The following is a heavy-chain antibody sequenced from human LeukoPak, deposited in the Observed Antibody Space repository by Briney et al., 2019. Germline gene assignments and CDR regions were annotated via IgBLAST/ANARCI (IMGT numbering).Heavy chain of an antibody. Sequence: KPGGSLRLSCAASGFTFSSYSMSWVRQAPGKGLEWVSSISSSSSYIYYADSVKGRFTISRDNAKNSLYLQMNSLRAEDTAVYYCARDWTTGQDIVVVPAAPRAFDIWGQGTMVTVSS. CDR3: ARDWTTGQDIVVVPAAPRAFDI. CDR2: ISSSSSYI. CDR1: GFTFSSYS. V-gene: IGHV3-21*01. J-gene: IGHJ3*02. D-gene: IGHD2-2*01.